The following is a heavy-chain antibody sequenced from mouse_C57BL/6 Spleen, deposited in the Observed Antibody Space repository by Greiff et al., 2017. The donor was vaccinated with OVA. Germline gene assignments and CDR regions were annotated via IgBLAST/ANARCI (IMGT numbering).Heavy chain of an antibody. Sequence: EVQLQQSVAELVRPGASVKLSCTASGFNIKNTYMHWVKQRPEQGLEWIGRIDPANGNTKYAPKFQGKATITADTSSNTAYLQLSSLTSEDTAIYYCARSDYYGSSDSDYYAMDYWGQGTSVTVSS. V-gene: IGHV14-3*01. CDR2: IDPANGNT. CDR3: ARSDYYGSSDSDYYAMDY. J-gene: IGHJ4*01. D-gene: IGHD1-1*01. CDR1: GFNIKNTY.